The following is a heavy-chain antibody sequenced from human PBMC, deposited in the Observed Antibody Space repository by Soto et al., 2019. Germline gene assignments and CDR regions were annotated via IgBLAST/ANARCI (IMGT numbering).Heavy chain of an antibody. Sequence: SETLSLTCAISGDSVSSNSAAWNWIRQSPSRGLEWLGRTYYRSKWFKDYAVSVKSRITINPDTSKNQFSLQLNSVTPEDTAVYFCARGDSSGWSRGGFDYWGQGTLVTVSS. D-gene: IGHD6-19*01. CDR2: TYYRSKWFK. CDR1: GDSVSSNSAA. V-gene: IGHV6-1*01. J-gene: IGHJ4*02. CDR3: ARGDSSGWSRGGFDY.